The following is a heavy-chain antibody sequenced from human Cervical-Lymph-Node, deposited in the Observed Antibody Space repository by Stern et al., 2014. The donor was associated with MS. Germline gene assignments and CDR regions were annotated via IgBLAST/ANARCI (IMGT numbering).Heavy chain of an antibody. Sequence: EVQLVQSGGGLVQPGGSLRLSCAASGFRFSNNAMSWVRQAPRKGQARVSGISSSGDTTYYAGSVKGRFTVSRDNSKNTVFLEMRSLRDEDMAVYYCAKGRGYNYAPVMRGQGTLVTVSS. V-gene: IGHV3-23*04. D-gene: IGHD5-18*01. CDR2: ISSSGDTT. J-gene: IGHJ4*02. CDR1: GFRFSNNA. CDR3: AKGRGYNYAPVM.